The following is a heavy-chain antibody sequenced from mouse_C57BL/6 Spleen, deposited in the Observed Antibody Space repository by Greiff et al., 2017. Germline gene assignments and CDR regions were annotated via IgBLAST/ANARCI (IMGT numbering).Heavy chain of an antibody. J-gene: IGHJ4*01. V-gene: IGHV1-80*01. CDR3: GRRENSVYLDY. CDR1: GYAFSSYW. Sequence: QVQLQQSGAELVKPGASVKISCKASGYAFSSYWMNWVKQRPGKGLEWIGQIYPGDGDTNYNGKFKGKATLTADKSSSTAYMQLSRLSSEDSAVYCCGRRENSVYLDYWGQGTSVTVSS. CDR2: IYPGDGDT.